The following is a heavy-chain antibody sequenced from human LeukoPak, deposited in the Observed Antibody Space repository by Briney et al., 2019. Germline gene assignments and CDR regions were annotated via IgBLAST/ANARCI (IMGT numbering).Heavy chain of an antibody. V-gene: IGHV4-39*07. CDR1: GGSISSSSYY. Sequence: PSETLSLTCTVSGGSISSSSYYWGWIRQPPGKGLEWIGSIYYSGSTYYNPSLKSRVTISVDTSKNQFSLKLSSVTAADTAVYYCARERGMGLRFPEGGWFDPWGQGTLVTVSS. CDR3: ARERGMGLRFPEGGWFDP. CDR2: IYYSGST. J-gene: IGHJ5*02. D-gene: IGHD3-3*01.